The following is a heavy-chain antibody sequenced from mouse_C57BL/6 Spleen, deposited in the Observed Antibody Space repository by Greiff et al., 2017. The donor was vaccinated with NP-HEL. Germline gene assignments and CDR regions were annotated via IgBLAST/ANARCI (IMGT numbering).Heavy chain of an antibody. CDR2: ISDGGSYT. J-gene: IGHJ3*01. V-gene: IGHV5-4*01. CDR1: GFTFSSYA. CDR3: ARDRDYDDGGFAY. D-gene: IGHD2-4*01. Sequence: DVKLQESGGGLVKPGGSLKLSCAASGFTFSSYAMSWVRQTPEKRLEWVATISDGGSYTYYPDNVKGRFTISRDNAKNNLYLQMSHLKSEDTAMYYCARDRDYDDGGFAYWGQGTLVTVSA.